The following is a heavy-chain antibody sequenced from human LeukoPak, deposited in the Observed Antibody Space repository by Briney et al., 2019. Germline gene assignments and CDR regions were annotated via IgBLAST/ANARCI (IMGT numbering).Heavy chain of an antibody. CDR3: ARDLISSGFDY. CDR1: GFTFSSYS. D-gene: IGHD3-22*01. J-gene: IGHJ4*02. Sequence: GGSLRLSCAASGFTFSSYSMNWVRQAPGKGLEWVSYISSSSTIYYADSVKGRFTISRDNAKNSLYLQMNSLRAEDTAVYYCARDLISSGFDYWGQGTLVTVSS. CDR2: ISSSSTI. V-gene: IGHV3-48*01.